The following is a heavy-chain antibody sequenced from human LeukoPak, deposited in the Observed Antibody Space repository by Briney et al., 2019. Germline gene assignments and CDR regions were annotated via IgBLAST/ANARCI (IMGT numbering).Heavy chain of an antibody. V-gene: IGHV3-23*01. D-gene: IGHD6-6*01. CDR1: GFTFSSYA. CDR2: ISGNGGST. Sequence: GGSLRLSCAASGFTFSSYAMGWVRQAPGEGLEGVSAISGNGGSTYYEESVKGRFTISRDNSENKLYLQMSSLSAEDTAVYYCAPVPEGLDYWGQGTLVTVSS. J-gene: IGHJ4*02. CDR3: APVPEGLDY.